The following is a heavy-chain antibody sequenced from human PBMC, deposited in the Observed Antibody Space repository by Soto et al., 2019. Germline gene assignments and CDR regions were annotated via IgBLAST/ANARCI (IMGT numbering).Heavy chain of an antibody. CDR1: GGSVSSGSYY. CDR3: ARDPHHYYDSSCEIGDVAFDS. D-gene: IGHD3-22*01. J-gene: IGHJ3*02. V-gene: IGHV4-61*01. CDR2: IYYSGST. Sequence: SETLSLTCTVSGGSVSSGSYYWSWIRQPPGKGLEWIGDIYYSGSTNYNPSLKSRVTISVDTSKNQFSLKLSSVTADDTAVYYCARDPHHYYDSSCEIGDVAFDSWGKGVMVSVS.